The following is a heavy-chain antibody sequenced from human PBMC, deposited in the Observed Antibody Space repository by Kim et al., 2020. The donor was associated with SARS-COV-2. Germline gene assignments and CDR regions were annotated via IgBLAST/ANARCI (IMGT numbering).Heavy chain of an antibody. J-gene: IGHJ6*02. CDR3: ARDYGSNYVGNSMDV. Sequence: DSVKGRFTISRDNSKNTLLLQMHSLRAEDTAVYYCARDYGSNYVGNSMDVWGQGIMVTVSS. D-gene: IGHD4-4*01. V-gene: IGHV3-30*07.